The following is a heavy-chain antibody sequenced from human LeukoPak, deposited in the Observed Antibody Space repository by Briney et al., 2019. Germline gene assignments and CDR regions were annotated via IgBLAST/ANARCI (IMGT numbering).Heavy chain of an antibody. CDR1: GYTFTGYY. D-gene: IGHD3-10*01. CDR2: INPNSGGT. Sequence: VKVSCKASGYTFTGYYMHWVRPAPGQGLEWMGWINPNSGGTNYAQKFQGRVTMTRDTSISTAYMELSRLRSDDTAVYYRARTPRLYHYGSGSGLNWFDPWGQGTLVTVSS. V-gene: IGHV1-2*02. J-gene: IGHJ5*02. CDR3: ARTPRLYHYGSGSGLNWFDP.